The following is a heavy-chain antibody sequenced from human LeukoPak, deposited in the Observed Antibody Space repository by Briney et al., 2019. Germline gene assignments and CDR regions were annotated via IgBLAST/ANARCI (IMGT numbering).Heavy chain of an antibody. D-gene: IGHD3-10*01. Sequence: SETLFLTCAVYGGSFSGYYWSWIRQPPGKGLEWIGEINHSGSTNYNPSLKSRVTISVDTSKNQFSLKLSSVTAADTAVYYCARGQITMVRGVIITLYFDYWGPGTLVTVSS. V-gene: IGHV4-34*01. J-gene: IGHJ4*02. CDR3: ARGQITMVRGVIITLYFDY. CDR1: GGSFSGYY. CDR2: INHSGST.